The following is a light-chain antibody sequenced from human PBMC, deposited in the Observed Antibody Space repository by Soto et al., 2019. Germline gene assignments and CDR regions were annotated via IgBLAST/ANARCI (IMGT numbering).Light chain of an antibody. CDR3: SSHTGSRTLVL. J-gene: IGLJ2*01. CDR2: EVS. V-gene: IGLV2-14*01. CDR1: SSDVGGSKY. Sequence: QSALTQPASVSGSPGQSITISCTGTSSDVGGSKYVSWYQHHPGKAPKVMIYEVSNRPSGVSNRFSGSKSGNTASLTISGLQPEDEADYYCSSHTGSRTLVLFGGGTKLTVL.